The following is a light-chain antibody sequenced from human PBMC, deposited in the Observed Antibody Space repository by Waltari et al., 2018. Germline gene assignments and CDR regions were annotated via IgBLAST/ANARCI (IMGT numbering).Light chain of an antibody. CDR3: QQYNSYPYT. J-gene: IGKJ2*01. CDR1: QSISSW. V-gene: IGKV1-5*03. CDR2: KAS. Sequence: DIQMTQSPSTLSASVGDRVTITCRASQSISSWLAWYQHKPGKAPKLLSYKASSLESGVPSRFSGSGAGTEFTLTISSLQPDDFATYYCQQYNSYPYTFGQGTKLEIK.